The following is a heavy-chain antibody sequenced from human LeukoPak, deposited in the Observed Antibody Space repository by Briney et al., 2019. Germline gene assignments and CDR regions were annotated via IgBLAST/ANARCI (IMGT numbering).Heavy chain of an antibody. J-gene: IGHJ4*02. CDR2: IHPEGNEK. CDR1: GFSFTNFW. CDR3: ARDRAFDY. Sequence: GGSLRLSCAVSGFSFTNFWMSWVRQAPGRGLEWVANIHPEGNEKYHVESVKGRFTISRDNTKNLLFLQMNGLRVEDTAVYYCARDRAFDYWGQGTLVTVSS. V-gene: IGHV3-7*01.